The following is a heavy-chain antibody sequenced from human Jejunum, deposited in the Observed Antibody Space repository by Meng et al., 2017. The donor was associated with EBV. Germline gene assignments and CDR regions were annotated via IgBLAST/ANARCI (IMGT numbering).Heavy chain of an antibody. D-gene: IGHD6-13*01. CDR1: EDTFTGYYY. J-gene: IGHJ4*02. CDR3: ARDGYSSGWYY. Sequence: VQLVSSGAEGKKPGASVKVSCKASEDTFTGYYYMHWVRQAPGQGLEWMGRINPYTGGTNYAQKFQGRVTMTRDTSNNTTYMEVNSLRSDDTAVYFCARDGYSSGWYYWGQGTLVTVSS. V-gene: IGHV1-2*06. CDR2: INPYTGGT.